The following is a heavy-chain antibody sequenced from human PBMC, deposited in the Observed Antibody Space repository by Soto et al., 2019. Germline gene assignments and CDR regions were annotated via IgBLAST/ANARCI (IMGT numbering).Heavy chain of an antibody. Sequence: SETLSLTCAVSGYSISSGYYWGWIRQPPGKGLEWIASIHYLGSTYQNPSLKRRVNISVDTSKYQFSLKFSSVTAADTAVYYCARVLGGSFYYFDSWGHGTLVTVSS. J-gene: IGHJ4*01. D-gene: IGHD1-26*01. CDR1: GYSISSGYY. V-gene: IGHV4-38-2*01. CDR3: ARVLGGSFYYFDS. CDR2: IHYLGST.